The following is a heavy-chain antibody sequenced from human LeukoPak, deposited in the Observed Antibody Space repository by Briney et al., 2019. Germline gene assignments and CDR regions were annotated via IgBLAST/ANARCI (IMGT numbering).Heavy chain of an antibody. CDR2: INHSGST. J-gene: IGHJ4*02. CDR3: AGTNPYYYDSSGRIDY. Sequence: SETLSHTCAVYGGSFSGYYWSWIRQPPGKGLEWIGEINHSGSTNYNPSLKSRVTISVDTSKNQFSLKLSSVTAADTAVYYCAGTNPYYYDSSGRIDYWGQGTLVTVSS. CDR1: GGSFSGYY. D-gene: IGHD3-22*01. V-gene: IGHV4-34*01.